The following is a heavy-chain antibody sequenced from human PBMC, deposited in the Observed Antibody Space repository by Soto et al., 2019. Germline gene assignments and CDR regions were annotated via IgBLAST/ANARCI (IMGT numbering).Heavy chain of an antibody. J-gene: IGHJ4*02. V-gene: IGHV3-30*18. Sequence: QVQLVESGGGVVQPGRSLRLSCAASGFSFSDYGMHWVRQAPGKGLEWVAVILYDGSKTYYADSVKGRFTISKDNSKNTLYVDMGSLKDEDTAVFYCAKDRVVILATTRGVDYWGKGTQVSVSS. CDR1: GFSFSDYG. CDR2: ILYDGSKT. CDR3: AKDRVVILATTRGVDY. D-gene: IGHD3-3*02.